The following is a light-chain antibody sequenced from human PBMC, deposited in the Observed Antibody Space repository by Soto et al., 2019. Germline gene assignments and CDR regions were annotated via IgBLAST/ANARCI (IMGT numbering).Light chain of an antibody. CDR2: GAS. CDR3: QHYGSSPGT. J-gene: IGKJ1*01. Sequence: EIVLTQSPGTLSLSPGERATLSCRASQSVSSRYLGWYQQKPGQAPRLLIYGASSRAIGIPDRFSGSGSGTDFTLSISRLEPEDFAVYYCQHYGSSPGTFGQGTKAEIK. CDR1: QSVSSRY. V-gene: IGKV3-20*01.